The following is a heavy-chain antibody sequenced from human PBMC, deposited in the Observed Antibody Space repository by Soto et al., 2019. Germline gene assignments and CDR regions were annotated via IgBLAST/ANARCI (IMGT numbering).Heavy chain of an antibody. CDR1: RFTFSDYY. CDR3: ARYHYYGLGRSSFDP. CDR2: ISGSGTTI. Sequence: QPQLVESGGGLVQSGGALRLSCEAFRFTFSDYYMSWIRQAPGKGLEWLSYISGSGTTIYYADSVKGRFTISRDNAMNSLYLQMNSRRADDTAVYYCARYHYYGLGRSSFDPWGQGTLVTVSS. J-gene: IGHJ5*02. V-gene: IGHV3-11*01. D-gene: IGHD3-10*01.